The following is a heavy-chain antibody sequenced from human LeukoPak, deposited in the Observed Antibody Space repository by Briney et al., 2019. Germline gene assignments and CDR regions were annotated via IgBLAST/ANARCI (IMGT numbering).Heavy chain of an antibody. D-gene: IGHD6-13*01. CDR3: ARESDSWYYFDY. V-gene: IGHV3-21*01. CDR2: ITSSSSYI. CDR1: GFTFSSYE. Sequence: GGSLRLSCAASGFTFSSYEMNWVRQAPGKGLEWVSSITSSSSYIYYADSVKGRFTISRDNAKNSLYLQMNSLRAEDTGVYYCARESDSWYYFDYWGQGTLVTVSS. J-gene: IGHJ4*02.